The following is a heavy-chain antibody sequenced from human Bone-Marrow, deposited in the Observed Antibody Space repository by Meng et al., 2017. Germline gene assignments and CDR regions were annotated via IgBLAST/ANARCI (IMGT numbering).Heavy chain of an antibody. Sequence: VHRWESGGGLVKPGGSLRLSCVASGLSFTDAWMSWVRQAPGKGLEWVGRIKRNSDGGTIDYAAPVKGRFTISRDDSKNTLYLQMDSLITEDTAVYFCATGAAAADHWGQGTLVTVSS. D-gene: IGHD6-13*01. J-gene: IGHJ4*02. CDR3: ATGAAAADH. CDR1: GLSFTDAW. CDR2: IKRNSDGGTI. V-gene: IGHV3-15*01.